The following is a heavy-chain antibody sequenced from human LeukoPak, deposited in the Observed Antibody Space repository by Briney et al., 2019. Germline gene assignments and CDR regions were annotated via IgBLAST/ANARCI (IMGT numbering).Heavy chain of an antibody. J-gene: IGHJ4*02. CDR2: IIPIFGTA. CDR1: GGTFTSYA. V-gene: IGHV1-69*05. D-gene: IGHD5-18*01. CDR3: ARGLDTAIVS. Sequence: SVKVSCKASGGTFTSYAISWVRQAPGQGLEWMGRIIPIFGTANYAQKFQGRVTITTDESTSTAYMELSSLRSEDTPVYYCARGLDTAIVSWGQGNLVTVSS.